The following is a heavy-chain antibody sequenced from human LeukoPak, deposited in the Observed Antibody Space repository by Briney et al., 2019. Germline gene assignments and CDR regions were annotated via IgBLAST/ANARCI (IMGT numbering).Heavy chain of an antibody. CDR3: ARLKRGSRMVRGAHTNWYFDL. V-gene: IGHV6-1*01. CDR1: GDSVSSNSAA. J-gene: IGHJ2*01. Sequence: SQTLSLTCDISGDSVSSNSAAWNWIRQSPSRGLEWLGRTYYKSKWYKDYAGSVNSRITINPDTSKNQFSLQLNSVTAADTAVYYCARLKRGSRMVRGAHTNWYFDLWGRGTLVTVSS. D-gene: IGHD3-10*01. CDR2: TYYKSKWYK.